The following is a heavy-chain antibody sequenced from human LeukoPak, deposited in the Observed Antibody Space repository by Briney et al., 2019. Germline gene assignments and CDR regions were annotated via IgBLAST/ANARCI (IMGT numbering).Heavy chain of an antibody. D-gene: IGHD2-15*01. V-gene: IGHV3-30*02. CDR3: AKQYCSGGSCYSGDYFDY. CDR1: GFTFSSYA. CDR2: IRFDGSNK. Sequence: GGSLRLSCAASGFTFSSYAMHWVRQAPGKGLEWVAFIRFDGSNKYYADSVKGRFSISRDNSKNMLFLQMNSLRAEDTAVYYCAKQYCSGGSCYSGDYFDYWGQGTLVTVSS. J-gene: IGHJ4*02.